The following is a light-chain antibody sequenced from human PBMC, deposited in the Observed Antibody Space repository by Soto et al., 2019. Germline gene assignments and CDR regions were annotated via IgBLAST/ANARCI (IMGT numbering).Light chain of an antibody. CDR3: QVWDSSSDHRV. CDR1: NIGSKS. J-gene: IGLJ2*01. V-gene: IGLV3-21*04. CDR2: YDS. Sequence: SYELTQPPSVSVAPGKTARITCGGNNIGSKSVHWYQQKPGQAPVLVIYYDSDRPSGIPERFSCSNSGNTATLTISRVEAGDEADYYCQVWDSSSDHRVFGGGTKLTVL.